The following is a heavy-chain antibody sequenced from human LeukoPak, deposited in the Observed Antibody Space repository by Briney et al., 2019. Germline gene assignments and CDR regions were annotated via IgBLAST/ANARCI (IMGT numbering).Heavy chain of an antibody. CDR2: ISGSGGST. V-gene: IGHV3-23*01. CDR1: GFTFSSYA. J-gene: IGHJ4*02. Sequence: GGSLRLSCAASGFTFSSYAMSWVRQAPGKGLEWVSAISGSGGSTYYADSVKGRFTISRDNSKNTLYLQMNSLRAEDTAVYYCAKVMVGYHYYGSGSYHFDYWGQGTLVTVSS. CDR3: AKVMVGYHYYGSGSYHFDY. D-gene: IGHD3-10*01.